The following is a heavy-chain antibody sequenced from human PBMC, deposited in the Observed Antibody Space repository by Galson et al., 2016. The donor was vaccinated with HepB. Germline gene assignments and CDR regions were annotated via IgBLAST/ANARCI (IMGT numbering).Heavy chain of an antibody. D-gene: IGHD1-26*01. J-gene: IGHJ5*02. CDR2: TYYRSKWYN. CDR1: GDSVSSNSAA. Sequence: CAISGDSVSSNSAAWNWIRQSPSRGLEWLGRTYYRSKWYNDYAVSVQSRISIQSDTSKNQFSLQLTSVSPEDTAVYYCARDPGWQYRDSGSYLGWFEPWGQGTLVTVSS. V-gene: IGHV6-1*01. CDR3: ARDPGWQYRDSGSYLGWFEP.